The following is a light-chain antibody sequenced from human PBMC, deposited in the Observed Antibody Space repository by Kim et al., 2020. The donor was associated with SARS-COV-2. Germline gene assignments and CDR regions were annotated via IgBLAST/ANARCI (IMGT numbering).Light chain of an antibody. Sequence: LSPGERATLSCRASQSLSSNLAWYQQKPGQAPRLLIYDASNRATGIPARFSGSGSGTDFTLTISSLEPEDFAVYYCQQRTNWPLTFGGGTKVDIK. CDR2: DAS. CDR1: QSLSSN. J-gene: IGKJ4*01. CDR3: QQRTNWPLT. V-gene: IGKV3-11*01.